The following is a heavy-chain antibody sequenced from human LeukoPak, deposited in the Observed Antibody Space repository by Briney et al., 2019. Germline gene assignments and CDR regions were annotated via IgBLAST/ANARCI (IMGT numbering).Heavy chain of an antibody. D-gene: IGHD2-15*01. V-gene: IGHV3-53*01. Sequence: GGSLRLSCTVSGFTVSTNSMSWVRQTPGKGLEWVSFIYSGGSTHYSDSVKGRFTISRDNSKNTLYLQMNSLRAEDTAVYYCARDGLLGYFDYWGQGTLVTVSS. CDR1: GFTVSTNS. CDR2: IYSGGST. CDR3: ARDGLLGYFDY. J-gene: IGHJ4*02.